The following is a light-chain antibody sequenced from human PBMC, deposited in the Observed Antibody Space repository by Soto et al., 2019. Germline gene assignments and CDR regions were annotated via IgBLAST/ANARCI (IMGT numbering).Light chain of an antibody. CDR1: QSVSSY. V-gene: IGKV3-11*01. J-gene: IGKJ4*01. CDR2: DAS. Sequence: EIVLTQSPATLSLSPGERANLSCRASQSVSSYLAWYQQKPGQAPRLLIYDASNRATGIPARFSGSGSGTDFTLTISSLEPEDFAVYYCQQRGNWPSLTFGGGTKVDIK. CDR3: QQRGNWPSLT.